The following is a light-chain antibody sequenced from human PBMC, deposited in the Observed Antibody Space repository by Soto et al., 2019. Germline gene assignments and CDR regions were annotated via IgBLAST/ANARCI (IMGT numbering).Light chain of an antibody. CDR3: AAWDDGLNGVV. CDR2: DNS. J-gene: IGLJ7*01. Sequence: QSVLAQPPSVSGAPGQKVTISCTGSSSNIGAGYDLHWYQQLPGTAPKLLLYDNSNRPSGVPDRFSGSKSGTSASLAISGLQSEDEAHYYCAAWDDGLNGVVFGGGTQLTVL. V-gene: IGLV1-40*01. CDR1: SSNIGAGYD.